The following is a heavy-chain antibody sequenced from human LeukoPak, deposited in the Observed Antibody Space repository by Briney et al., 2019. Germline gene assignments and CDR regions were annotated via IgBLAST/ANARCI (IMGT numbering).Heavy chain of an antibody. CDR1: GFTFSSYG. CDR3: ARAFVVVPDASFDY. CDR2: ISKDGSNK. Sequence: GRSLRLSCAASGFTFSSYGMHWVRQAPGKGLEWVAVISKDGSNKYYPGSVKGRFTISRDNSKNTLYLQMNSLRAEDTAVYYCARAFVVVPDASFDYWGQGTLVTVSS. D-gene: IGHD2-2*01. V-gene: IGHV3-30*03. J-gene: IGHJ4*02.